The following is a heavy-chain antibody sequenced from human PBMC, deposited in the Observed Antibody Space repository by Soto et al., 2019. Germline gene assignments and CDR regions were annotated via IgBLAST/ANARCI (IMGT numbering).Heavy chain of an antibody. J-gene: IGHJ4*02. D-gene: IGHD6-6*01. CDR1: GYTFTGYY. Sequence: ASVKVSCKASGYTFTGYYMHWVRQAPGQGLEWMGWINPNSGGTNYAQKFQGWVTMTRDTSISTAYMELSRLRSDDTAVYYCAREISDSIAARPGLGYFDYWGQGPLVTVPS. CDR2: INPNSGGT. V-gene: IGHV1-2*04. CDR3: AREISDSIAARPGLGYFDY.